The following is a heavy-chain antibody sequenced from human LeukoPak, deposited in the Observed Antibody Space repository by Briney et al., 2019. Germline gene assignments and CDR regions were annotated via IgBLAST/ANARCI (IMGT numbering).Heavy chain of an antibody. CDR1: GGSISRSGYY. V-gene: IGHV4-31*03. D-gene: IGHD6-13*01. CDR3: ARWYSSSWYNWFDP. J-gene: IGHJ5*02. Sequence: SQTLSLTCTVSGGSISRSGYYWSWIRQHPGKGLEWIGYIYYSGSTYYNPSLKSRVTISVDTSKNQFSLKLSSVTAADTAVYYCARWYSSSWYNWFDPWGQGTLVTVSS. CDR2: IYYSGST.